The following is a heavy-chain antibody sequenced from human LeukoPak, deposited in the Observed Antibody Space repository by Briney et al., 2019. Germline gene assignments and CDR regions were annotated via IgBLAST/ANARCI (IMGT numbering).Heavy chain of an antibody. J-gene: IGHJ5*02. D-gene: IGHD6-19*01. CDR1: GGSISSSSYY. Sequence: SETLSLTCTVAGGSISSSSYYWGWIRQPPGKGLEWIGSIYYSGSTYYNPSLKSRVTISVDTSKNQFSLKLSSVTAADTAVYYCAKQIAVAGTGWFDPWGQGTLVTVSS. CDR3: AKQIAVAGTGWFDP. V-gene: IGHV4-39*01. CDR2: IYYSGST.